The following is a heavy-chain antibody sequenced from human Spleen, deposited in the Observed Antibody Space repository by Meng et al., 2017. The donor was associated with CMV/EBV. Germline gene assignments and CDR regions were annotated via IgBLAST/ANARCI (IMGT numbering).Heavy chain of an antibody. CDR1: GGSISSYY. Sequence: SETLSLTCTVSGGSISSYYWSWIRQPPGKGLEWIGYIYYSGSTNYNPSLKSRVTISVDTSQNQFSLKLSSVTAADTAVYYCARDHRDISGWTPGRWFDPWGQGTLVTVSS. CDR3: ARDHRDISGWTPGRWFDP. D-gene: IGHD6-19*01. CDR2: IYYSGST. V-gene: IGHV4-59*12. J-gene: IGHJ5*02.